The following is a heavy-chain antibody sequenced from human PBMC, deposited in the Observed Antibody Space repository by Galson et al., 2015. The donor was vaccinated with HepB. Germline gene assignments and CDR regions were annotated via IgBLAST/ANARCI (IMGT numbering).Heavy chain of an antibody. CDR2: ISYDGSNK. V-gene: IGHV3-30*03. Sequence: TLGLACAASGFTFSSYGMHWVRQAPGKGLEWVAVISYDGSNKYYADSVKGRFTISRDNSKNSLYLQMNSLRAEDTAVYYCARVGYWGQGTLVTVSS. J-gene: IGHJ4*02. CDR3: ARVGY. CDR1: GFTFSSYG.